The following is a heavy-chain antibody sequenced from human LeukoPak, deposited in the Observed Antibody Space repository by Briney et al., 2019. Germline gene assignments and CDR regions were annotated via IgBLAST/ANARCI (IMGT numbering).Heavy chain of an antibody. V-gene: IGHV1-18*01. D-gene: IGHD6-13*01. CDR2: INGYNGNT. CDR1: GYTFTRYG. CDR3: ARSIAAAGDAFDI. J-gene: IGHJ3*02. Sequence: GASVKVSCKASGYTFTRYGIAWVRQAPGQGLEWMGWINGYNGNTNYAQKLQGRVTMTTDTSTSTAYMELRSLRSDDTAVYYCARSIAAAGDAFDIWGQGTMVTVSS.